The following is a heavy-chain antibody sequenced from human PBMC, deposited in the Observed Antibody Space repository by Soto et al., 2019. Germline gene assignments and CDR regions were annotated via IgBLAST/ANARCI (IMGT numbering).Heavy chain of an antibody. J-gene: IGHJ3*02. V-gene: IGHV3-23*01. D-gene: IGHD4-17*01. CDR2: ISSGGEGT. Sequence: EVQLLESGGGLVQPGGSLRLSCEASGISFGNYGMNWVRQAPGGGMEWVSGISSGGEGTYYADSVKGRLTISRDNPKNTVYLQMNSVRVEDTATYFCVKSLRTVFQIDAFDIWGRGTVVFVSS. CDR1: GISFGNYG. CDR3: VKSLRTVFQIDAFDI.